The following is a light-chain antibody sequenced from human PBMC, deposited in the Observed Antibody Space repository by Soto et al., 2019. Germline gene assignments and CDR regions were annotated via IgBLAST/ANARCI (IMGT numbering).Light chain of an antibody. J-gene: IGKJ1*01. Sequence: DIQMTQSPSSLSASVGDRVTITCRASQSISRYLNWYQRKPGKAPKLLIYATSSLQSGVPLRFSGSGSGTEFTLTISSLQPEDFATYYCQQYGSSGTVGQGTKVDIK. V-gene: IGKV1-17*01. CDR2: ATS. CDR3: QQYGSSGT. CDR1: QSISRY.